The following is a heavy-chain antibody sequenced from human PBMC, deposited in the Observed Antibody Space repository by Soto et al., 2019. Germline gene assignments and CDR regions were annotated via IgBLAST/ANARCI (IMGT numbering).Heavy chain of an antibody. CDR2: INVYNGDR. D-gene: IGHD2-21*02. CDR3: ARLQLGGDRMLNWFDP. V-gene: IGHV1-18*01. J-gene: IGHJ5*02. CDR1: GYIFTKYG. Sequence: QVQVVQSGPELKKPGASVKVSCKAQGYIFTKYGIGWVRQAPGHGLEWMGLINVYNGDRKVAQKFQDGDSMTTETATDTAYMELKSLRSGDTAVYYCARLQLGGDRMLNWFDPWGQGTLVTVSS.